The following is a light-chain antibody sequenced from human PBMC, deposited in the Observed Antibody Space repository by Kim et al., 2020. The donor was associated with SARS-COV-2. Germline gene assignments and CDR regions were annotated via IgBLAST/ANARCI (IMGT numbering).Light chain of an antibody. Sequence: DIQMTQSPSSLSASVGDRVTITCRASQDISNYLAWYQHKPGKVPKLLIYAASVLQSGVPSRFSGSASGTDFTLTINSLQPEDVATYHCQKYNGDPWTFGQGTKVDIK. V-gene: IGKV1-27*01. CDR2: AAS. CDR1: QDISNY. J-gene: IGKJ1*01. CDR3: QKYNGDPWT.